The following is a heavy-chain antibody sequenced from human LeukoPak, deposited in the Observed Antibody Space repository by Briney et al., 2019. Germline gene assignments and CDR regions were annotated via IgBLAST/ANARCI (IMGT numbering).Heavy chain of an antibody. Sequence: GGSLRLSCAASGFTFSSYSMNWVRQAPGTGLEWVSYISSSSSTIYYADSVKGRFTISRDNAKNSLYLHMNSLRAEDTAVYYCARSLYSYYGSGSPWAFDIWGQGTMVTVSS. CDR1: GFTFSSYS. CDR3: ARSLYSYYGSGSPWAFDI. CDR2: ISSSSSTI. D-gene: IGHD3-10*01. V-gene: IGHV3-48*01. J-gene: IGHJ3*02.